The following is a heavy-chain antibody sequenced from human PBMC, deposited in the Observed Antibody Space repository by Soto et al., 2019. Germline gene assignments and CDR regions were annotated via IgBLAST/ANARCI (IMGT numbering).Heavy chain of an antibody. CDR3: ARDNSGYDWGLDAFDI. J-gene: IGHJ3*02. Sequence: ASVKVSCKASGYTFTSYGISWVRQAPGQGLEWMGWISAYNGNTNYAQKLQGRVTMTTDTSTSTAYMELRSLRSDDTAVYYCARDNSGYDWGLDAFDIWGQGTMVTVSS. V-gene: IGHV1-18*01. CDR2: ISAYNGNT. D-gene: IGHD5-12*01. CDR1: GYTFTSYG.